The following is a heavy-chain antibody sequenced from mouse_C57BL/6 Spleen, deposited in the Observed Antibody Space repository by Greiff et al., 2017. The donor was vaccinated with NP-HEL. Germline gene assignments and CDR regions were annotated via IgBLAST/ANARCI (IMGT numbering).Heavy chain of an antibody. CDR3: ARGRITTVVFDY. CDR2: INPNYGTT. J-gene: IGHJ2*01. Sequence: VQLKESGPELVKPGASVKISCKASGYSFTDYNMNWVKQSNGKSLEWIGVINPNYGTTSYNQKFKGKATLTVDQSSSTAYMQRNSLTSEDSAVYYCARGRITTVVFDYWGQGTTLTVSS. CDR1: GYSFTDYN. D-gene: IGHD1-1*01. V-gene: IGHV1-39*01.